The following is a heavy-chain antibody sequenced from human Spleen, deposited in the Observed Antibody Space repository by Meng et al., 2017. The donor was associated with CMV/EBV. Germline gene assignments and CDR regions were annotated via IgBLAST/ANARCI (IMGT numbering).Heavy chain of an antibody. J-gene: IGHJ4*02. CDR1: GYTFPSFG. D-gene: IGHD1/OR15-1a*01. CDR2: INTYNGDT. V-gene: IGHV1-18*01. CDR3: TRAPEQQQPESPFDY. Sequence: ASVKVSCKTSGYTFPSFGINWVRQAPGQGLEWMAWINTYNGDTKSAQKFQGRVTVTTDTSTSTAYMELRGLRSDDTAIYYCTRAPEQQQPESPFDYWGQGTLVTVSS.